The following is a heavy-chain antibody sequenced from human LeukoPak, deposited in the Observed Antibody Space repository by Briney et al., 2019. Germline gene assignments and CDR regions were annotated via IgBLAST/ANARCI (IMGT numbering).Heavy chain of an antibody. CDR3: VRDWDHFDFDS. D-gene: IGHD1-26*01. V-gene: IGHV3-74*01. J-gene: IGHJ5*01. CDR1: GFTFSNYW. Sequence: GRSLRPSCAASGFTFSNYWMHWVRQAPGKGLVWVSRIKGDGSHTVYADSVKGRFTISRDNAKNTLFLQMRSLRVEDTAVYYCVRDWDHFDFDSWGQGTLVTVSS. CDR2: IKGDGSHT.